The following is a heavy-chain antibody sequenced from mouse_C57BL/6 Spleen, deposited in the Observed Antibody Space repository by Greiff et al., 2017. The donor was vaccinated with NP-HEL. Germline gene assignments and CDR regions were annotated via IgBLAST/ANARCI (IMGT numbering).Heavy chain of an antibody. D-gene: IGHD6-1*01. CDR1: GFTFSSYA. CDR2: ISSGGGYI. V-gene: IGHV5-9-1*02. Sequence: EVQVVESGEGLVKPGGSLKLSCAASGFTFSSYAMSWVRQTPEKRLEWVAYISSGGGYIYYADTVKGRFTISRDNARNTLYLQMSSLKSEDTAMYYCTRESLFYYFDYWGQGTTLTVSS. CDR3: TRESLFYYFDY. J-gene: IGHJ2*01.